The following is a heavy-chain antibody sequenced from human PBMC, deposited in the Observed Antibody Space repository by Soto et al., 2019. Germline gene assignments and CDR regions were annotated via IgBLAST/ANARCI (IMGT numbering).Heavy chain of an antibody. J-gene: IGHJ6*03. D-gene: IGHD3-3*01. V-gene: IGHV1-24*01. CDR2: FDPEDGET. CDR1: GYTLTELS. CDR3: ATGPPEWLLSKGGRPPRYYYYYYMDV. Sequence: ASVKVSCKVSGYTLTELSMHWVRQAPGKGLEWMGGFDPEDGETIYAQKFQGRVTMTEDTSTDTAYMELSSLRSEDTAVYYCATGPPEWLLSKGGRPPRYYYYYYMDVWGKGTTVTVSS.